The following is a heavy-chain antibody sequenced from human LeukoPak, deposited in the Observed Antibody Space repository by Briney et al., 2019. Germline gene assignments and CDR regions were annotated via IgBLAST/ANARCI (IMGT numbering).Heavy chain of an antibody. J-gene: IGHJ4*02. V-gene: IGHV3-43*01. CDR1: GFTFDDYT. CDR2: ISWDGGST. CDR3: ARVLTTYYYFDY. D-gene: IGHD1-1*01. Sequence: GGSLRLSCAASGFTFDDYTMHWVRQAPGKGPEWVSLISWDGGSTYYADSVKGRFTISRDNAKNSLYLQMNSLRAEDTAVYYCARVLTTYYYFDYWGQGTLVTVSS.